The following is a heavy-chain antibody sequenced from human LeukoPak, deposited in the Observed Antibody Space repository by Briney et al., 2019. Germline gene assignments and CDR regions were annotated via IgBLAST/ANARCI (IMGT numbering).Heavy chain of an antibody. V-gene: IGHV3-74*01. CDR1: GFTISGYW. J-gene: IGHJ4*02. Sequence: GGSLRLSCAASGFTISGYWMHWVRQAPGKGLVWVSRISGDGSITAYADSVKGRFTISRDNAKNTLYLQMNSLRAEDTAVYYCARAAYSDYSLGFWGQGTLVTVSS. CDR2: ISGDGSIT. CDR3: ARAAYSDYSLGF. D-gene: IGHD5-12*01.